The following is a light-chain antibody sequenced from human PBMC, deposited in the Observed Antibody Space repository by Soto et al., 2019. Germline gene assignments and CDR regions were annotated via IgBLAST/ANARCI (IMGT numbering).Light chain of an antibody. CDR3: QQYNNLPRT. CDR2: GAS. Sequence: EIVMTQSPATLSVSPVERATLSCRASQSVSSDLAWYHQKPGQAPRLLIYGASTSATEIPARFSGSGSGTEFTLSINSLQSEDFAVYYCQQYNNLPRTFGQGTKVEIK. J-gene: IGKJ1*01. CDR1: QSVSSD. V-gene: IGKV3-15*01.